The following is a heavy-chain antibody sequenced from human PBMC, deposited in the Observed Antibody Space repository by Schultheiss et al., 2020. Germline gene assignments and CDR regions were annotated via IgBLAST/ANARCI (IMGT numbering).Heavy chain of an antibody. CDR2: IYYSGST. D-gene: IGHD2-2*01. J-gene: IGHJ6*04. V-gene: IGHV4-31*03. CDR1: GGSISSGGYY. Sequence: SETLSLTCTVSGGSISSGGYYWSWIRQHPGKGLEWIGYIYYSGSTNYNPSLKSRVTISVDTSKNQFSLKLSSVTAADTAVYYCARRCTSCYRNYYYGMDVWGKGTTVTVSS. CDR3: ARRCTSCYRNYYYGMDV.